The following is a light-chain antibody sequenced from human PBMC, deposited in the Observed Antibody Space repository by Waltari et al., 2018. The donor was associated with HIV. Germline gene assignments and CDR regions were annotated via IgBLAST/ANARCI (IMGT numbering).Light chain of an antibody. Sequence: QSVLPQPHSVSAAPGQKVTISCSGSSSKMWRNYVSWYQQLPETAPKLVIYDNTKRSSGTPDRFSGSQSGASATLDITGLQTGDEADYYCEAWDSRLRAVLFGGGTRLTVL. CDR1: SSKMWRNY. CDR2: DNT. CDR3: EAWDSRLRAVL. V-gene: IGLV1-51*01. J-gene: IGLJ2*01.